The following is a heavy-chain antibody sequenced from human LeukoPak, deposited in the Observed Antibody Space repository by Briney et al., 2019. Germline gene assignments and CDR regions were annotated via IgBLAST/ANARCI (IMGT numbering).Heavy chain of an antibody. J-gene: IGHJ4*02. D-gene: IGHD4-17*01. CDR3: ARRVPSGYGDVFHY. Sequence: SETLSLTCTVSGGSISNHHWSWIRQPPGKGLEWIGNIYYSGSSNYNPSLESRVTISVDTSKNQFSLKLSSVTAADTAVYYCARRVPSGYGDVFHYWGQGVLVTVTS. CDR1: GGSISNHH. V-gene: IGHV4-59*08. CDR2: IYYSGSS.